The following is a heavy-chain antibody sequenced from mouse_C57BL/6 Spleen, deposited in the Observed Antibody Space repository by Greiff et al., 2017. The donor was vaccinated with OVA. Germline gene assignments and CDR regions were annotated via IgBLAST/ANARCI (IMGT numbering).Heavy chain of an antibody. CDR2: IHPNSGST. D-gene: IGHD4-1*01. J-gene: IGHJ1*03. CDR1: GYTFTSYW. V-gene: IGHV1-64*01. CDR3: ARRNCDWYFDV. Sequence: QVQLKQPGAELVKPGASVKLSCKASGYTFTSYWMHWVKQRPGQGLEWIGMIHPNSGSTNYNEKFKSKATLTVYKSSSTAYMQLSSLTSEDSAVYYCARRNCDWYFDVWGTGTTVTVSS.